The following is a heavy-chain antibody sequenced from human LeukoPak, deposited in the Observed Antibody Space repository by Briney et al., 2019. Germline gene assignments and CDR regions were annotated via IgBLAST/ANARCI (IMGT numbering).Heavy chain of an antibody. J-gene: IGHJ4*02. Sequence: GGSLRLSCTASGFTFSNNWMSWVRQAPGKGLEWVANINQDGSEKYYVDSVKGRFTTSRGNAKTSLYLQMNSLRADDTAVYYCARDRALYDSRRGYYYTEDDYWGQGTLVTVSS. V-gene: IGHV3-7*01. CDR3: ARDRALYDSRRGYYYTEDDY. CDR1: GFTFSNNW. CDR2: INQDGSEK. D-gene: IGHD3-22*01.